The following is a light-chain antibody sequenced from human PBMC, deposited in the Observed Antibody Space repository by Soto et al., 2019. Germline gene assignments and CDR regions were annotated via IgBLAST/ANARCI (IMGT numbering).Light chain of an antibody. Sequence: QSALTQPPSASGSPGQSVTLSCTGSSSDVGYYNYVSWYQHHPGKAPKLLIYEVTKRPSGVPDRFSGSRSGNTASLTVSGLQAEDEADYYCTSYADNNNLLFGGGTKLTV. CDR1: SSDVGYYNY. V-gene: IGLV2-8*01. CDR3: TSYADNNNLL. J-gene: IGLJ3*02. CDR2: EVT.